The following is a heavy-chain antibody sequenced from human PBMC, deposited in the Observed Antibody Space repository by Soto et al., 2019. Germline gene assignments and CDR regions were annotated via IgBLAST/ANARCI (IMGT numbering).Heavy chain of an antibody. CDR2: IDPADSYP. Sequence: LGESLKISCKGSGYSFTSYWITWVRQMPGKGLEWMGTIDPADSYPNYGPSFQGHVTFSADKSISTAFLQWSSLKASDTAMYYCARHPLVSWPQFDSWGQGTLVTVSS. D-gene: IGHD6-13*01. J-gene: IGHJ4*02. CDR1: GYSFTSYW. V-gene: IGHV5-10-1*01. CDR3: ARHPLVSWPQFDS.